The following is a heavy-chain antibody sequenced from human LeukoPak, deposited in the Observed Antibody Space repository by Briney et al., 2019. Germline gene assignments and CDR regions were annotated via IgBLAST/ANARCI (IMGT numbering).Heavy chain of an antibody. J-gene: IGHJ3*02. CDR3: ARGPVGGATYYDGDAFDI. Sequence: SETLSLTCSVSGGSISNYYWSWIRRPAGKGLEWIGRIYASGITDYNPSLKSRVTISVDTSKNQFSLKLSSVTAVDTAVYYCARGPVGGATYYDGDAFDIWGQGTMVTVSS. D-gene: IGHD1-26*01. CDR1: GGSISNYY. CDR2: IYASGIT. V-gene: IGHV4-4*07.